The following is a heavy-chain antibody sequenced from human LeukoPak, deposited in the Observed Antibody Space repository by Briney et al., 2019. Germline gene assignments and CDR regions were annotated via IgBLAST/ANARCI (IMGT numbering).Heavy chain of an antibody. Sequence: GGSLRLSCAASGFTFDDYAMHWVRQAPGKGLEWVSGISWNSGSIGYADSVKGRFTISRDNAKNSLYLQMNSLRAEDTALYYCARVSSIAAAGDLDYWGQGTLVTVSS. CDR1: GFTFDDYA. J-gene: IGHJ4*02. CDR2: ISWNSGSI. CDR3: ARVSSIAAAGDLDY. D-gene: IGHD6-13*01. V-gene: IGHV3-9*01.